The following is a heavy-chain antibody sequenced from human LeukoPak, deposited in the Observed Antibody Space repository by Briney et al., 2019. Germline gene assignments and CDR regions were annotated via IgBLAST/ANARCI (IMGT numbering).Heavy chain of an antibody. J-gene: IGHJ4*02. V-gene: IGHV3-21*01. D-gene: IGHD3-10*01. CDR1: GFTFNTYS. CDR2: ISHTSTYI. CDR3: ARENHGSFDY. Sequence: GGSLRLSCAASGFTFNTYSMNWVRQAPGKGLERVSSISHTSTYIYYADSLKGRFAISRDNAKNSLYLQMNSLRAEDTAVYYCARENHGSFDYWGQGTLVTVSS.